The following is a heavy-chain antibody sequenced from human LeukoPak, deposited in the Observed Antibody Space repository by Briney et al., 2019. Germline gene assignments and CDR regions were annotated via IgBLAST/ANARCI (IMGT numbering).Heavy chain of an antibody. CDR1: GGSISSYY. CDR2: IYYSGST. CDR3: ARRKLVAGRDHFDY. Sequence: PSETLSLTCTVSGGSISSYYWSWIRQPPGKGLEWIGYIYYSGSTNYNPSLKSRVTISVDTSKNQFSLKLSSVTAADTAVYYCARRKLVAGRDHFDYWGQGTLVTVSS. D-gene: IGHD6-19*01. V-gene: IGHV4-59*08. J-gene: IGHJ4*02.